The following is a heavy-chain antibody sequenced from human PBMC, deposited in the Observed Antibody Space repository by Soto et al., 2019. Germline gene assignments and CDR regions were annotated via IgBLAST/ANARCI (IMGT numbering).Heavy chain of an antibody. CDR3: ARDQRDCSGGSCYYYGMDV. J-gene: IGHJ6*02. D-gene: IGHD2-15*01. Sequence: SETLSLTCTVSGGSISSYYLSWIRQPAGKGLEWIGRIYTSGSTNYNPSLKSRVTMSVDTSKNQFSLKLSSVTAADTAVYYCARDQRDCSGGSCYYYGMDVWGQGTTVTVYS. V-gene: IGHV4-4*07. CDR2: IYTSGST. CDR1: GGSISSYY.